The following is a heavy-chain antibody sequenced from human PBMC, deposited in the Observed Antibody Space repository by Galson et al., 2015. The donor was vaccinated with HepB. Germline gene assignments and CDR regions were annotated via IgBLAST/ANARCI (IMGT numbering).Heavy chain of an antibody. J-gene: IGHJ4*02. V-gene: IGHV3-30-3*01. CDR3: AREYSSSWYVLDY. D-gene: IGHD6-13*01. CDR1: GFTFSSYA. CDR2: ISYDGSNK. Sequence: SLRLSCAASGFTFSSYAMHWVRQAPGKGLEWVAVISYDGSNKYYADSVKGRFTISRDNSKNTLYLQMNSLRAEDTAVYYCAREYSSSWYVLDYWGQGTLVTVSS.